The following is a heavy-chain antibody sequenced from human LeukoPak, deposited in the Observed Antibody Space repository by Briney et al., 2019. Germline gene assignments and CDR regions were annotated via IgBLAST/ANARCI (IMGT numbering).Heavy chain of an antibody. CDR1: GYTFTSYA. D-gene: IGHD6-13*01. J-gene: IGHJ4*02. CDR3: ARGAAAGTDTPGGY. V-gene: IGHV1-18*01. Sequence: ASVKVSCKASGYTFTSYAMHWVRQAPGQGLEWMGWISAYNGNTNYAQKLQGRVTMTTDTSTSTAYMELRSLRSDDTAVYYCARGAAAGTDTPGGYWGQGTLVTVSS. CDR2: ISAYNGNT.